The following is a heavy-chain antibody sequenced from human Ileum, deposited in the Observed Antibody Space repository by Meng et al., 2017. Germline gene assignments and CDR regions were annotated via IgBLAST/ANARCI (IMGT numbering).Heavy chain of an antibody. Sequence: QLRLQESGPGLGKPSETLSLTCSVSSGSFTNNNNYWVWIRRPQGKGLEWMGSIYYGGSTYYNPSLKSRVTISVDTSTNQFSLKLISVTAADTAVYYCARRAHYGDPPRWGQGTLVTVSS. J-gene: IGHJ4*02. D-gene: IGHD4-17*01. CDR1: SGSFTNNNNY. V-gene: IGHV4-39*01. CDR2: IYYGGST. CDR3: ARRAHYGDPPR.